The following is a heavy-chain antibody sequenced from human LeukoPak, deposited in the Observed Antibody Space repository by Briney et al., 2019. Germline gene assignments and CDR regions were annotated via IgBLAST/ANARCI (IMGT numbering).Heavy chain of an antibody. CDR2: INPSGGST. V-gene: IGHV1-46*01. CDR1: GYTXTSYY. Sequence: ASVKVSCKASGYTXTSYYMHRVRQAPGQGLEWMGIINPSGGSTSYAQKFQGRVTMTRDTSTSTVYMELSSLRSEDTAVYYCARAEGIRYFDYWGQGTLVTVSS. CDR3: ARAEGIRYFDY. J-gene: IGHJ4*02. D-gene: IGHD3-9*01.